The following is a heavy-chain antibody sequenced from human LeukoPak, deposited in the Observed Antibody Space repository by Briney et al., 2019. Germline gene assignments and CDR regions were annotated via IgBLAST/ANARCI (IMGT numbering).Heavy chain of an antibody. CDR3: ARDFRPSFYCSSTSCSDAFDI. V-gene: IGHV4-30-2*01. J-gene: IGHJ3*02. D-gene: IGHD2-2*01. Sequence: SETLSLTCTVSGGSISSGGYYWSWIRQPPGKGLEWIGYIYHSGSTYYNPSLKSRVTISVDRSKNQFSLKLSSVTAADTAVYYCARDFRPSFYCSSTSCSDAFDIWGQGTMVTVSS. CDR1: GGSISSGGYY. CDR2: IYHSGST.